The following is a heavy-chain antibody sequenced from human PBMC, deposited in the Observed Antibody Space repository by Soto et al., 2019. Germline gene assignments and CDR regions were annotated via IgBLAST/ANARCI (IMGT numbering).Heavy chain of an antibody. CDR1: GGSVSSSSYY. Sequence: SETLSLTCTVSGGSVSSSSYYWGWIRQPPGKGLEWIGTIYYTGSTSYSPSLKSRVTISVDTSKTQFSLNLKSVTAADTAVYYCAGSRAGDYYFDYCGQGPLVTVSS. J-gene: IGHJ4*02. V-gene: IGHV4-39*01. D-gene: IGHD3-10*01. CDR2: IYYTGST. CDR3: AGSRAGDYYFDY.